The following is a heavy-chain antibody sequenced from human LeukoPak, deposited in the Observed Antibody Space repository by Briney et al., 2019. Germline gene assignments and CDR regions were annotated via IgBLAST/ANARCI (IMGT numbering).Heavy chain of an antibody. V-gene: IGHV1-2*02. J-gene: IGHJ5*02. CDR1: GYTFTGYY. CDR3: ARDLTVSVRFLEWLSGWFDP. Sequence: ASVKVSCKASGYTFTGYYMHWVQQAPGQGLEWMGWINPNSGGTNYAQKFQGRVTMTRDTSISTAYMELSRLRSDDTAVYYCARDLTVSVRFLEWLSGWFDPWGQGTLVTVSS. CDR2: INPNSGGT. D-gene: IGHD3-3*01.